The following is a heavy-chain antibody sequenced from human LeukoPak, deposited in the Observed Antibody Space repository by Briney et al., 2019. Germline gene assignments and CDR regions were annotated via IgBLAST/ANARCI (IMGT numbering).Heavy chain of an antibody. J-gene: IGHJ4*02. CDR1: GFTFSDYY. Sequence: GGSLRLSCAVSGFTFSDYYMDWARQVPGKGLEWVARSRNKANGYTTVYAASVKDRFTISRDDSKNSLYLQMNSLKIEDTAVYYCVRGRNGFDNWGQGTLVTVSS. D-gene: IGHD4-17*01. CDR3: VRGRNGFDN. CDR2: SRNKANGYTT. V-gene: IGHV3-72*01.